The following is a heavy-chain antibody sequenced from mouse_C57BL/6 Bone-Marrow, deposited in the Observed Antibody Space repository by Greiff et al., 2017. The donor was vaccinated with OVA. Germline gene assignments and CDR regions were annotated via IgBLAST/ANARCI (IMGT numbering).Heavy chain of an antibody. D-gene: IGHD2-4*01. J-gene: IGHJ2*01. CDR1: GYSITSGYY. V-gene: IGHV3-6*01. CDR3: ARGGLRPYYFDY. CDR2: ISYDGSN. Sequence: EVKLVESGPGLVKPSQSLSLSCSVTGYSITSGYYWYWIRQFPGNKLEWMGYISYDGSNNYNPSLKNRNSITRDTSKNQFFLKLNSVTTEDTATYYCARGGLRPYYFDYWGQGTTLTVSS.